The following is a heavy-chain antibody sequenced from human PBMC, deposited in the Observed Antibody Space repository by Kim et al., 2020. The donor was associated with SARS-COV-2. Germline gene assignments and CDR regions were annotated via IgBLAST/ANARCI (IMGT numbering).Heavy chain of an antibody. CDR1: GYTFTSYA. Sequence: ASVKVSCKASGYTFTSYAMHWVRQAPGQRLEWMGWINAGNGNTKYSQKFQGRVTITRETSASTAYMELSSLRSEDTAVYYCARDQGIYCSSTSCRYGMDVWGQGTTVTVSS. D-gene: IGHD2-2*01. CDR3: ARDQGIYCSSTSCRYGMDV. V-gene: IGHV1-3*01. CDR2: INAGNGNT. J-gene: IGHJ6*02.